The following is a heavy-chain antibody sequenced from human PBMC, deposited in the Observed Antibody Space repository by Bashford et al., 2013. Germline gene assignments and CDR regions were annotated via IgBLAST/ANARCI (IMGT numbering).Heavy chain of an antibody. V-gene: IGHV1-18*01. D-gene: IGHD2-15*01. CDR2: ISAYNGNT. CDR3: ARDWWYNSAVTSWFDP. J-gene: IGHJ5*02. CDR1: GYTFTSYG. Sequence: ASVKVSCKASGYTFTSYGISWVRQAPGQGLEWMGWISAYNGNTNYAQKFQDRVTMTTDTSTSTAYMELRSLKSDDTAVYYCARDWWYNSAVTSWFDPWGQGSLVTVSS.